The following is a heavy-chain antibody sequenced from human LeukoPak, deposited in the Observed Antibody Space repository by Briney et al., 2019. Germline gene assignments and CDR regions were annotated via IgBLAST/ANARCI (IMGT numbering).Heavy chain of an antibody. V-gene: IGHV3-23*01. J-gene: IGHJ3*02. CDR3: AKENHENAFDI. CDR1: GFTFSSYA. CDR2: ISGRT. D-gene: IGHD1-14*01. Sequence: GGSPRLSCAASGFTFSSYAMNWVRQAPGKGLEWVSAISGRTYYADSVKGRFTISRDNSRNSLYLQMNSLRAEDTALYYCAKENHENAFDIWGQGTMVTVSS.